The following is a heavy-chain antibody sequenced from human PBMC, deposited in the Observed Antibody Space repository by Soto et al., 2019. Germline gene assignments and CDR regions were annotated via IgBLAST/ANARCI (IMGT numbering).Heavy chain of an antibody. CDR1: GYTFTGYY. CDR3: ARDASSSWYGHYYGMDV. D-gene: IGHD6-13*01. CDR2: INPNSGGT. J-gene: IGHJ6*02. Sequence: QVQLVQSGAEVKKPGASVKVSCKASGYTFTGYYMHWVRQAPGQGLEWMGWINPNSGGTNYAQKLQGWVTMTRDTSISTAYMELSRLRSDDTAVYYCARDASSSWYGHYYGMDVWGQGTTVTVSS. V-gene: IGHV1-2*04.